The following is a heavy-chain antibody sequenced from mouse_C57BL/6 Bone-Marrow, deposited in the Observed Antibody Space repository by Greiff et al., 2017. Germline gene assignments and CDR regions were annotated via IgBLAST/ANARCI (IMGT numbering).Heavy chain of an antibody. V-gene: IGHV1-82*01. CDR2: IYPGDGDT. CDR3: ARSYYYGSRYFDV. Sequence: LEESGPELVKPGASVKISCKASGYAFSSSWMNWVKQRPGKGLEWIGRIYPGDGDTNYNGKFKGKATLTADKSSSTAYMQLSSLTSEDSAVYFCARSYYYGSRYFDVWGTGTTVTVSS. CDR1: GYAFSSSW. D-gene: IGHD1-1*01. J-gene: IGHJ1*03.